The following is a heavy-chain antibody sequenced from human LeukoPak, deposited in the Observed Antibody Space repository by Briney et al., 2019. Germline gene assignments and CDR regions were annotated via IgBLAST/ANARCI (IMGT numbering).Heavy chain of an antibody. J-gene: IGHJ3*02. Sequence: SETLSLTCTVSGGSISSYYWSWIRQPPGKGLEWIGYIYYSGSTNYNPSLKSRVTISVDTSKNQFSLKLSSVTAADTAVYYCARVGYCSSTSCYTGAFDIWGQGTMVTVSS. CDR1: GGSISSYY. CDR3: ARVGYCSSTSCYTGAFDI. D-gene: IGHD2-2*02. CDR2: IYYSGST. V-gene: IGHV4-59*01.